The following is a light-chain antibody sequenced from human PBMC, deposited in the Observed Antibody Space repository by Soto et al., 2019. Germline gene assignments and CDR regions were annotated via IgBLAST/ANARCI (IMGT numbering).Light chain of an antibody. J-gene: IGLJ1*01. Sequence: QSALTQPRSVSGSPGQTVTISCSGTSSNVGGYNYFSWYQQHPGTAPKLMIYDVSKRPSGVPDRFSGSKSGNTASLTISGLQAEDEADYYCCAYAGSYTHYVFGGGTKVTVL. V-gene: IGLV2-11*01. CDR1: SSNVGGYNY. CDR2: DVS. CDR3: CAYAGSYTHYV.